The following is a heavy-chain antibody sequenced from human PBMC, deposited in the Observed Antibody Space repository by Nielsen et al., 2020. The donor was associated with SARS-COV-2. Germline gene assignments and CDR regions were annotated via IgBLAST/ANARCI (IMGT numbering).Heavy chain of an antibody. CDR3: ARERMYSSGGGLWFDP. CDR2: IYYSGST. Sequence: SETLSLTCTVSGGSISSSSYYWGWIRQPPGKGLEWIGSIYYSGSTYYNPSLKSRVTISVDTSKNQFSLKLSSVTAADTAVYYCARERMYSSGGGLWFDPWGQGTLVTVSS. CDR1: GGSISSSSYY. J-gene: IGHJ5*02. V-gene: IGHV4-39*02. D-gene: IGHD6-19*01.